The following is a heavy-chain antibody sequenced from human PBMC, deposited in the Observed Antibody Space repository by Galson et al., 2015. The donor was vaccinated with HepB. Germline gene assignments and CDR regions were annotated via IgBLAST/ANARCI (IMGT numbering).Heavy chain of an antibody. D-gene: IGHD3-22*01. J-gene: IGHJ3*02. Sequence: SVKVSCKASGYTFTSYAMHWVRQAPGQRLEWMGWINAGNGNTKYSQKFQGRVTITRDTSASTAYMELSSLRSEDTAVYYCARISGYPLDAFDIWGQGTMVTVSS. CDR3: ARISGYPLDAFDI. CDR2: INAGNGNT. V-gene: IGHV1-3*01. CDR1: GYTFTSYA.